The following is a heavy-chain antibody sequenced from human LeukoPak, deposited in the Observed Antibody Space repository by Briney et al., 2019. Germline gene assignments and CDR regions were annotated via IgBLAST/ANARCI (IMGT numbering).Heavy chain of an antibody. CDR2: IWYDGSQK. V-gene: IGHV3-33*01. J-gene: IGHJ5*02. CDR1: GFTFNTHG. Sequence: PPGGSLRLSCAASGFTFNTHGMHWVRQAPGKGLEWVAVIWYDGSQKYYVDSVKGRFTISRDNSKNMMYLQMNSLRAEDTAVYYCARGSGSGWPLDRWGQGALVTVSS. CDR3: ARGSGSGWPLDR. D-gene: IGHD6-19*01.